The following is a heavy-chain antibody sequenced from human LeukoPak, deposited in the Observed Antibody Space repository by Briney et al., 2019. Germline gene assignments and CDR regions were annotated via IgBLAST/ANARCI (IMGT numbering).Heavy chain of an antibody. CDR3: ARGRSSSFWFDP. CDR2: IKEDGSEK. D-gene: IGHD6-13*01. Sequence: AGGSLRLSCVASGFIFSSYWMSWVRQTPGKGLEWVANIKEDGSEKYYVDSVKGRFTISRDNAKNTLYLQMNSLRAEDTAVYYCARGRSSSFWFDPWGQGTLVTVSS. CDR1: GFIFSSYW. J-gene: IGHJ5*02. V-gene: IGHV3-7*01.